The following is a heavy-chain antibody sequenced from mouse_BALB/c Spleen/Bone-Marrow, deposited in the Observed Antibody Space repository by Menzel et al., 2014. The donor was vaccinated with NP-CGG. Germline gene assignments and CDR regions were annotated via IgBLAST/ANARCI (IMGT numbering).Heavy chain of an antibody. V-gene: IGHV10-1*02. CDR1: GFTFNTYA. CDR2: IRSKSNNYAT. J-gene: IGHJ4*01. CDR3: VRHGYFGNYYYASDY. D-gene: IGHD2-1*01. Sequence: EVHLVESGGGLVQPKGSLKLSCAASGFTFNTYAMNWVRQAPGKGLEWVARIRSKSNNYATYYADSVKDRFTISRDDSQNMLYLQMNNLKTEDTAMYYCVRHGYFGNYYYASDYWGQGTSVTVSS.